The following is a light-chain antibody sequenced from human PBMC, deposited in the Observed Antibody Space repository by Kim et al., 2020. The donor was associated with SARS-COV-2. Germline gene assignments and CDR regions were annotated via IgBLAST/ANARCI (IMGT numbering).Light chain of an antibody. CDR3: QVGDSSSDHPV. V-gene: IGLV3-21*04. J-gene: IGLJ3*02. CDR1: NIGSKS. CDR2: YDS. Sequence: SYELTQPPSVSVAPGKTARITCGGNNIGSKSVHWYQQKPSQAPVLVIYYDSDRPSGIPERFSGSNSGNTATLTISRVEAGDEADYYCQVGDSSSDHPVFG.